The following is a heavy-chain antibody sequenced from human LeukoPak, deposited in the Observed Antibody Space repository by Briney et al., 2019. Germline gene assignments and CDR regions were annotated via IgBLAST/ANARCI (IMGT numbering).Heavy chain of an antibody. CDR2: ISSSSSTI. Sequence: PGGSLRLSCAASGFTFSSYSMNWVRQAPGKGLEWVSYISSSSSTIYYADSVKGRFTISRDNAKNTLYLQMDSLRAEDTAVYYCARGAGIVGSTTPFDYWGQGALVTVSS. CDR1: GFTFSSYS. J-gene: IGHJ4*02. D-gene: IGHD1-26*01. CDR3: ARGAGIVGSTTPFDY. V-gene: IGHV3-48*04.